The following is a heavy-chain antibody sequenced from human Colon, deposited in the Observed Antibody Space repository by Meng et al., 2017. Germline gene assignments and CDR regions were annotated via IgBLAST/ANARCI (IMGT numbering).Heavy chain of an antibody. CDR3: ARDHGTGLDH. J-gene: IGHJ4*02. Sequence: GQVVGSGGGLVKPGVSLQLACYAFGFTLREYYMTWIRQAPGKGLEWVSHISSSGKIIDYADSVKGRFTISRDNANNSLYLQMDSLTADDTAVYYCARDHGTGLDHWGQGALVTVSS. CDR2: ISSSGKII. CDR1: GFTLREYY. V-gene: IGHV3-11*01. D-gene: IGHD1-14*01.